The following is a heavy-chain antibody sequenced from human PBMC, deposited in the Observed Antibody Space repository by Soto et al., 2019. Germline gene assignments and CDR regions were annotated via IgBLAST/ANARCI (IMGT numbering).Heavy chain of an antibody. V-gene: IGHV2-5*02. CDR3: AHRLISSGYDFRWFDP. CDR2: IYWDDDK. CDR1: GFSLSTSGVG. Sequence: QITLKESGPTLVKPTQTLTLTCTFSGFSLSTSGVGVGWIRQPPGKALEWLALIYWDDDKRYSPSLKSRLTITKDTSKNQVVLTMTNMDPVDTATYYCAHRLISSGYDFRWFDPWGQGNLVTVSS. D-gene: IGHD5-12*01. J-gene: IGHJ5*02.